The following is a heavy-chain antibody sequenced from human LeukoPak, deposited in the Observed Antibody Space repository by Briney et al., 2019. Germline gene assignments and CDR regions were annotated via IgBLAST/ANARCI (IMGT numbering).Heavy chain of an antibody. CDR2: IYYSGST. CDR1: GGSISSSSYY. V-gene: IGHV4-39*07. J-gene: IGHJ4*02. D-gene: IGHD2-15*01. CDR3: AMPDCSGGSCHSGFDY. Sequence: SETLSLTCTVSGGSISSSSYYWGWIRQPPGKGLEWIGSIYYSGSTYYNPSLKSRVTISVDTSKNQFSLKLSSVTAADTAVYYCAMPDCSGGSCHSGFDYWGQGTLVTVSS.